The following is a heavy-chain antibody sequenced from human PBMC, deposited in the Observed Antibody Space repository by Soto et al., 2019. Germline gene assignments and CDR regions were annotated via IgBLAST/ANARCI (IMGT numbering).Heavy chain of an antibody. D-gene: IGHD5-12*01. J-gene: IGHJ6*03. V-gene: IGHV4-31*03. CDR3: ARKDSGYADYMDV. Sequence: QVQLQESGPGLVKPSQTLSLTCTVSGGSISRGGYYWSWIRQHPGKGLEWIGYIYYSGGTYYNPSLKSRVPISVETSENQFSLRLSSVTAADKAVYYCARKDSGYADYMDVWGKGTTVTVSS. CDR1: GGSISRGGYY. CDR2: IYYSGGT.